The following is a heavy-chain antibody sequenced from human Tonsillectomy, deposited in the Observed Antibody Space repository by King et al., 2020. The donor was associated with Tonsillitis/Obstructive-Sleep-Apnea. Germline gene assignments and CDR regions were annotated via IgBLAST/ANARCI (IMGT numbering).Heavy chain of an antibody. Sequence: VQLVESGGGVVQPGRSLRLSCAASGFTFSSYGMHWVRQAPGKGLEWVAVISDDGSNKYYADSVKGRFTISRDNSKNTLYLQINSLRAEDTALYYCAKDTDGPGSYYNVIDYWGQGTLVTVSS. CDR2: ISDDGSNK. CDR1: GFTFSSYG. V-gene: IGHV3-30*18. CDR3: AKDTDGPGSYYNVIDY. J-gene: IGHJ4*02. D-gene: IGHD3-10*01.